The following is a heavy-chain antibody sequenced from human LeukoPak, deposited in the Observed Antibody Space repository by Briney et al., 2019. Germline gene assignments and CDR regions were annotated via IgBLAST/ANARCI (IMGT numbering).Heavy chain of an antibody. D-gene: IGHD6-13*01. CDR3: ARDFIKDSWDY. V-gene: IGHV1-2*04. CDR2: INPNSGGT. Sequence: ASVTVSCKASGYTFTGYYMHWVRQVPGQGLEWMGWINPNSGGTNYAQKFQGWVTMTRDTSISTAYMELSRLRSDDTAVYYCARDFIKDSWDYWGQGTLVIVSS. CDR1: GYTFTGYY. J-gene: IGHJ4*02.